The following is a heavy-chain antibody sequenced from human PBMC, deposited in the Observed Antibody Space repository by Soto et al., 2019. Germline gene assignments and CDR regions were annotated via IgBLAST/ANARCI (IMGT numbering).Heavy chain of an antibody. Sequence: VQLVQSGAEVKKPGASVTISCKASGYTFYTYYIHWVRQAPGQGLEWMGIINPSCGTTDYAQKFXXRXXVTRDTSASTVFMYLSGLRSADTAVYYCARGDVDTTMLFDYWGQGTLVTVSS. J-gene: IGHJ4*02. CDR3: ARGDVDTTMLFDY. CDR2: INPSCGTT. CDR1: GYTFYTYY. V-gene: IGHV1-46*02. D-gene: IGHD5-18*01.